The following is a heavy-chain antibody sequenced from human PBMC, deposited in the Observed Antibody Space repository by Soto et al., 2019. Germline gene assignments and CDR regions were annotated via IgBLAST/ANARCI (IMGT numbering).Heavy chain of an antibody. CDR3: AKRYDFWSSHFDY. V-gene: IGHV3-23*01. Sequence: GSLRPSCAASGCTFSSYAMSWVRQAPGKGLEWVSGISGSGGSTNYADSVKGRFTISRDKSKNTLYVQMNSLRAEDTAVYYCAKRYDFWSSHFDYWGQGTLVTVYS. J-gene: IGHJ4*02. CDR1: GCTFSSYA. D-gene: IGHD3-3*01. CDR2: ISGSGGST.